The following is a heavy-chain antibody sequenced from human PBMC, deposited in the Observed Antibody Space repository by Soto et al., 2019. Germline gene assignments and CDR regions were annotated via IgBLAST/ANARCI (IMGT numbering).Heavy chain of an antibody. CDR3: ARAGYDILFDY. CDR1: GGSISSYY. D-gene: IGHD3-9*01. CDR2: IYYSGST. Sequence: SETLSLTCTVSGGSISSYYGSWIRQPPGKGLEWIGYIYYSGSTNYNPSLKSRVTISVDTSKNQFSLKLSSVTAADTAVYYCARAGYDILFDYWGQGTLVTVSS. J-gene: IGHJ4*02. V-gene: IGHV4-59*01.